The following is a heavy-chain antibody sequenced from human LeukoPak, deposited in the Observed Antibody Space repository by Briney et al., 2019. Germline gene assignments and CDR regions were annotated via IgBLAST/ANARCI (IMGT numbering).Heavy chain of an antibody. Sequence: SETLSLTCAVSGGSISSSNWWSWVRQPPGKGLEWIGEIYHSGSTNYNPSLKSRVTISVDKSKNQFSLKLGSVTAADTAVYYCARSKEMATTNYYYYMDVWGKGTTVTVSS. D-gene: IGHD5-24*01. CDR2: IYHSGST. CDR3: ARSKEMATTNYYYYMDV. V-gene: IGHV4-4*02. J-gene: IGHJ6*03. CDR1: GGSISSSNW.